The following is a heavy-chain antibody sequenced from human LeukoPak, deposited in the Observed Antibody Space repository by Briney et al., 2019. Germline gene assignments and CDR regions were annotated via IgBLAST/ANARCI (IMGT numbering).Heavy chain of an antibody. Sequence: GGSLRLSCAASGFTFSSYNMNWVRQAPGKGLEWVSYITSSSSIIYYADSVKGRFTISRDNAKNSLYLQMNSLRAEDTAVYYCAREEVVAVVHDAFDIWGQGTMVTVSS. J-gene: IGHJ3*02. V-gene: IGHV3-48*04. CDR3: AREEVVAVVHDAFDI. D-gene: IGHD5-12*01. CDR1: GFTFSSYN. CDR2: ITSSSSII.